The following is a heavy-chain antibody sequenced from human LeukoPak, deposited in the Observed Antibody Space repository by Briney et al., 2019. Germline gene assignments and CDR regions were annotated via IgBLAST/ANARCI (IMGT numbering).Heavy chain of an antibody. D-gene: IGHD3-22*01. CDR1: GFTFSSYS. J-gene: IGHJ4*02. Sequence: GGSLRLSCAASGFTFSSYSMNWVRQAPGKGLEWVSSISSSSSYIYYADSVKGRFTISRDNAKNSLYLQMNSLRAEDTAVYYCAKDSRISTMIGVVRTKRPHYFDYWGQGTLVTVSS. CDR3: AKDSRISTMIGVVRTKRPHYFDY. CDR2: ISSSSSYI. V-gene: IGHV3-21*04.